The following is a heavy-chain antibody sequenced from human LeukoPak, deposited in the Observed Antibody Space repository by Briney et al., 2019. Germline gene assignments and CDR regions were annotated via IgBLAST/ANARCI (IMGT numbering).Heavy chain of an antibody. CDR2: ISAYNGNT. CDR3: ARAGDKRDIVVVPAAIEPDAFDI. V-gene: IGHV1-18*01. CDR1: GHTFTSYG. J-gene: IGHJ3*02. Sequence: GASVKVSCKASGHTFTSYGISWVRQAPGQGLEWMGWISAYNGNTNCAQKLQGRVTMTTDTSTSTAYMELRSLRSDDTAVYYCARAGDKRDIVVVPAAIEPDAFDIWGQGTMVTVSS. D-gene: IGHD2-2*02.